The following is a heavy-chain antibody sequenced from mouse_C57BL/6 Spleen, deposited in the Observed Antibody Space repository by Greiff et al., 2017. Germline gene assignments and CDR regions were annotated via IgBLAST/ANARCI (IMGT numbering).Heavy chain of an antibody. J-gene: IGHJ2*01. CDR1: GYTFTSYT. CDR2: INPSSGYT. D-gene: IGHD2-4*01. Sequence: VQLQQSGAELARPGASVKMSCKASGYTFTSYTMHWVKQRPGQGLEWIGYINPSSGYTKYNQKFKDKATLTADQSSSTAYMQLSSLTSDDSAVYYCEREGLGYWGQGTTLTVSS. V-gene: IGHV1-4*01. CDR3: EREGLGY.